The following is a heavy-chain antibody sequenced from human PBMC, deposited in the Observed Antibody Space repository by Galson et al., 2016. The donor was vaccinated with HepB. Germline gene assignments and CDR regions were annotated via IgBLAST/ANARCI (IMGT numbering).Heavy chain of an antibody. J-gene: IGHJ4*02. V-gene: IGHV3-15*01. CDR2: IKSKIDGGTT. CDR1: GFTLSNAW. Sequence: SLRLSCAASGFTLSNAWMSWVRQAPGKGLEWVGRIKSKIDGGTTDYSAPVNGGFTISRDDSKNMLYLQLNSLKTEDTAVYYCTTSGYSYGRFGYWGQGALVTVSS. D-gene: IGHD5-12*01. CDR3: TTSGYSYGRFGY.